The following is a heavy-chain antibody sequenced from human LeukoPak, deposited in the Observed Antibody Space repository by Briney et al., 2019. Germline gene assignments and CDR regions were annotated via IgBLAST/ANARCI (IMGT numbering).Heavy chain of an antibody. Sequence: GGSLRLSCAASGFTFDDYAMHWVRQAPGKGLEWVSGISWNSGSIGYADSVKGRFTISRDNAKNSLYLQMNSLRAEDTALYYCAKDAMVRGVMDYRDVWGKGTTVTISS. CDR1: GFTFDDYA. V-gene: IGHV3-9*01. CDR2: ISWNSGSI. D-gene: IGHD3-10*01. CDR3: AKDAMVRGVMDYRDV. J-gene: IGHJ6*03.